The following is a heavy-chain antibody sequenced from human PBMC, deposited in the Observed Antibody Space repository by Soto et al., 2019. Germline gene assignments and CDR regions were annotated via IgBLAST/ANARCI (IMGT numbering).Heavy chain of an antibody. D-gene: IGHD3-10*01. CDR2: IYYSGST. CDR1: GGSISSGGYY. CDR3: ARTPIGNGSGSYYNVEVPWFDP. J-gene: IGHJ5*02. Sequence: SETLSLTCTVSGGSISSGGYYWSWIRQHPGKGLEWIGYIYYSGSTYYNPSLKSRVTISVDTSKNQFSLKLSSVTAADTAVYYCARTPIGNGSGSYYNVEVPWFDPWGQGTLVTVSS. V-gene: IGHV4-31*03.